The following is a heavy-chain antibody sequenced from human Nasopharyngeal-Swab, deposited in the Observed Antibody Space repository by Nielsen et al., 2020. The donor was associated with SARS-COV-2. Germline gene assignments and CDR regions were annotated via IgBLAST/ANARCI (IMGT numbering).Heavy chain of an antibody. CDR2: ISSSSSYI. CDR1: GFTFSSYS. Sequence: GGSLRLSCAASGFTFSSYSMYWVRQAPGKGLEWVSSISSSSSYIYYADSVKGRFTISRDNAKNSLYLQMNSLRAEDTAVYYCARDHVLPDAFDIWGQGTMVTVSS. CDR3: ARDHVLPDAFDI. J-gene: IGHJ3*02. V-gene: IGHV3-21*01. D-gene: IGHD3-10*01.